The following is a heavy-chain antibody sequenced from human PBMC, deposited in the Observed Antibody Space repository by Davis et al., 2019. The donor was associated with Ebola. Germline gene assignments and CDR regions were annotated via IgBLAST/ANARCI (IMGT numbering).Heavy chain of an antibody. J-gene: IGHJ4*02. CDR1: GGSFSGYY. Sequence: SETLSLTCAVYGGSFSGYYWSWIRQPPGKGLEWIGYIYYSGSTNYNPSLKSRVTISVDTSKNQFSLKLSSVTAADTAVYYCARGPLWLFDYWGQGTLVTVSS. CDR3: ARGPLWLFDY. D-gene: IGHD3-10*01. CDR2: IYYSGST. V-gene: IGHV4-59*01.